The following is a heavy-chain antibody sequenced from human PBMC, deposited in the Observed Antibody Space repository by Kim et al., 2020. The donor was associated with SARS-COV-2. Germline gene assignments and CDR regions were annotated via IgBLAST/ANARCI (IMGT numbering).Heavy chain of an antibody. Sequence: DDTKYTQKFRGRVTITRDTTASTAYMELSSLRSEDTAVYYCAGGSGWAFDYWGQGTLVTVAS. V-gene: IGHV1-3*01. CDR2: DDT. CDR3: AGGSGWAFDY. J-gene: IGHJ4*02. D-gene: IGHD6-19*01.